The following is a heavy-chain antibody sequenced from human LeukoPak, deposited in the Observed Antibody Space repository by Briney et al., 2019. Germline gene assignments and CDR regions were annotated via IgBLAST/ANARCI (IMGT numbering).Heavy chain of an antibody. Sequence: GGSLRLSCAASGFTFSSYWMSWVRQAPGKGLEWVANIKHDGSEKYYVDSVKGRFTISRDTAKNLLCLQMNSLRAEDTAVYYCARESPYCNGGSCYTPNFDYWGQGTLVTVSS. CDR2: IKHDGSEK. J-gene: IGHJ4*02. CDR3: ARESPYCNGGSCYTPNFDY. V-gene: IGHV3-7*01. CDR1: GFTFSSYW. D-gene: IGHD2-15*01.